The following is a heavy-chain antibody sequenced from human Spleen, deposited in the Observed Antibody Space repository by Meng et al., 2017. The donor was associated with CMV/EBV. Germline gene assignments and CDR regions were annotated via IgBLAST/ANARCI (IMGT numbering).Heavy chain of an antibody. CDR1: GFTFSSYA. J-gene: IGHJ5*02. CDR3: ARDGAISSSWSTGWFDP. D-gene: IGHD6-13*01. Sequence: GESLKISCAASGFTFSSYAMHWVRQAPGKGLEWVALISYDGSNKYYADSVKGRFTISRDNSKNTLYVQMNSLRGEDTAVYYCARDGAISSSWSTGWFDPWGQGTLVTVSS. CDR2: ISYDGSNK. V-gene: IGHV3-30*04.